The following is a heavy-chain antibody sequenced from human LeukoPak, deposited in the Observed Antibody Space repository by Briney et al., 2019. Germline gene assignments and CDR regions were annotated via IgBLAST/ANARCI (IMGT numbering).Heavy chain of an antibody. CDR1: GGSIRSYY. V-gene: IGHV4-59*01. D-gene: IGHD3-9*01. J-gene: IGHJ6*03. CDR3: ARHQTYYDILTGWNYYYYMDV. Sequence: SETLSLTCTVSGGSIRSYYWSWIRQPPGKGLEWIGYIYYQGSTNYNPSLKSRVTISVDTSKNQFSLKLTSVTAADTAVYYCARHQTYYDILTGWNYYYYMDVWGKGTTVTISS. CDR2: IYYQGST.